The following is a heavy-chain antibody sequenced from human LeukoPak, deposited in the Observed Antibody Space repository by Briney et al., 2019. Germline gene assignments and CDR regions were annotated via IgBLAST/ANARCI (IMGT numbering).Heavy chain of an antibody. CDR3: AGNYGPYYFDY. D-gene: IGHD3-10*01. J-gene: IGHJ4*02. CDR1: GFTFSNYG. Sequence: PGRSLRLSCAASGFTFSNYGMHWVRQAPGKGLEWVAVIWYDGSNKYYADSVKGRFTISRDNSKNMLYLQMNSLRAEDTAVYYCAGNYGPYYFDYWGQGTLVTVSS. V-gene: IGHV3-33*01. CDR2: IWYDGSNK.